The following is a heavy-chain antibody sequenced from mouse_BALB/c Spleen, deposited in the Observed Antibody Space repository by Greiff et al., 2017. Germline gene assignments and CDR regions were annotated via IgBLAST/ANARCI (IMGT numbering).Heavy chain of an antibody. Sequence: EVQLVESGGGLVKPGGSLKLSCAASGFTFSSYAMSWVRQTPEKRLEWVATISSGGSYTYYPDSVKGRFTISRDNAKNTLYLQMSSLRSEDTAMYYCARKGGNYAWFAYWGQGTLVTVSA. CDR2: ISSGGSYT. CDR3: ARKGGNYAWFAY. D-gene: IGHD2-1*01. CDR1: GFTFSSYA. J-gene: IGHJ3*01. V-gene: IGHV5-9-3*01.